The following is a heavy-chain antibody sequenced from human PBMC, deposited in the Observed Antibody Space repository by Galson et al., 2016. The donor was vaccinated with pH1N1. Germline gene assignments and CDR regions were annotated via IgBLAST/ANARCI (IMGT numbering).Heavy chain of an antibody. V-gene: IGHV3-23*01. J-gene: IGHJ4*02. Sequence: SLRLSCAASGFTFSSYAMAWVRQAPGKGLECVSTITGSGGGTYYADSVKGRFTFSRDNSKNTLYLQMNSLRAEDTAVYYCAKAPTVTENGRTYFDYWGQGVRVIVSS. CDR2: ITGSGGGT. CDR3: AKAPTVTENGRTYFDY. CDR1: GFTFSSYA. D-gene: IGHD4-11*01.